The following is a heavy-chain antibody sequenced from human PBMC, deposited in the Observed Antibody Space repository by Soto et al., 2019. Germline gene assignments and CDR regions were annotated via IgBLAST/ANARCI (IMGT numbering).Heavy chain of an antibody. CDR1: GYTFTSHG. Sequence: GASVKVSCKASGYTFTSHGISWVRQAPGQGLEWMGWISAYNGNTNYAQKLQGRVTMTTDTSTSTAYMELRSLRSDDTAVYYCARDVLRYFDWLLPFDYWGQGTLVTVSS. CDR3: ARDVLRYFDWLLPFDY. V-gene: IGHV1-18*01. D-gene: IGHD3-9*01. CDR2: ISAYNGNT. J-gene: IGHJ4*02.